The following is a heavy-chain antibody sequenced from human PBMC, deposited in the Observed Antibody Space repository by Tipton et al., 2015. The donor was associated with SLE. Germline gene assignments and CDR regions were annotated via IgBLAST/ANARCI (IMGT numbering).Heavy chain of an antibody. V-gene: IGHV4-61*02. J-gene: IGHJ6*02. CDR3: ARGGDFWSGPASYYYYYYGMDV. CDR1: GASITTDDYY. Sequence: TLSLTCSVSGASITTDDYYWNWIRQAAGGSLEWIGRINSSGSTHYNPSLKSRGTISIDTSNTQFSLRLSSVTAADTAVYFCARGGDFWSGPASYYYYYYGMDVWGQGTTVTVSS. D-gene: IGHD3-3*01. CDR2: INSSGST.